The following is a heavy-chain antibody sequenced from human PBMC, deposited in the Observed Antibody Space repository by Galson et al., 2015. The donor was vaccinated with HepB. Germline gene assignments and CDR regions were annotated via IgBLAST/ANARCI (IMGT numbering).Heavy chain of an antibody. V-gene: IGHV4-34*01. D-gene: IGHD3-3*01. Sequence: SETLSLTCAVYGGSFSGYYWSWIRQPPGKGLEWIGEINHSGSTNYNPSLKSRVTISVDTSKNQFSLKLSSVTAADTAVYYCARGAIGYYDFWSGYYSDAFDIWGQGTMVTVSS. CDR2: INHSGST. CDR1: GGSFSGYY. CDR3: ARGAIGYYDFWSGYYSDAFDI. J-gene: IGHJ3*02.